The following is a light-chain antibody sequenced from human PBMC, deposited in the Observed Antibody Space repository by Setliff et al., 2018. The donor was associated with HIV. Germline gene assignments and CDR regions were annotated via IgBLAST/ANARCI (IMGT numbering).Light chain of an antibody. CDR1: SSDVGSYNY. V-gene: IGLV2-11*01. CDR3: SSFAGRLHV. J-gene: IGLJ1*01. Sequence: QSVLTQPRSVSGSPGQSVTIPCTGTSSDVGSYNYVTWYQQHPGKVPKLMIYDATRRPSGVPDRFSGSRSGNTASLTISGLQAEDEADYYCSSFAGRLHVFGTGTKGTVL. CDR2: DAT.